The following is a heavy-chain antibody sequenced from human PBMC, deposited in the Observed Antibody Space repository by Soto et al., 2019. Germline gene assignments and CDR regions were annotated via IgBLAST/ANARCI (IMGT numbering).Heavy chain of an antibody. J-gene: IGHJ3*02. D-gene: IGHD3-22*01. CDR3: AKVNTMMVGSGNAFDM. CDR2: ISGGGAGT. Sequence: GGSLRLSCAASGFTFGSYAMTWVRQAPGKGLEWVSSISGGGAGTYYADSVKGRFTISRDNSKNTLYLQLNSLRAEDTAIYYCAKVNTMMVGSGNAFDMWGQGKMVTV. CDR1: GFTFGSYA. V-gene: IGHV3-23*01.